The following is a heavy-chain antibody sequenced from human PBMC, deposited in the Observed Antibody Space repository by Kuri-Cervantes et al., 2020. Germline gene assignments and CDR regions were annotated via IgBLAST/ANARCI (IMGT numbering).Heavy chain of an antibody. D-gene: IGHD4/OR15-4a*01. CDR2: VSWNGSGT. J-gene: IGHJ4*02. Sequence: GESLKISCAASGFSFSNSAVNWVHQAPGKGLEWVSGVSWNGSGTHYVDSVKGQFIISRDNAKNSLYLQMNSLRADDTAVYYCATLYRTMVARFDRDYWGQGTLVTVSS. CDR1: GFSFSNSA. V-gene: IGHV3-35*02. CDR3: ATLYRTMVARFDRDY.